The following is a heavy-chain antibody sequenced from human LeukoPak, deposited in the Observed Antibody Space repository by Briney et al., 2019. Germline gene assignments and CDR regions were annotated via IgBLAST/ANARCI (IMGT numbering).Heavy chain of an antibody. CDR3: ARDAYYDSSGYYYPNYFDY. Sequence: GGSLRLSCAASGVTFSDYYMSWIRQAPGKGLEWVSYISSSGSTIYYADSVKGRFTISRDNAKNSLYLQMNSLRAEDTAVYYCARDAYYDSSGYYYPNYFDYWGQGTLVTVSS. J-gene: IGHJ4*02. V-gene: IGHV3-11*04. CDR2: ISSSGSTI. CDR1: GVTFSDYY. D-gene: IGHD3-22*01.